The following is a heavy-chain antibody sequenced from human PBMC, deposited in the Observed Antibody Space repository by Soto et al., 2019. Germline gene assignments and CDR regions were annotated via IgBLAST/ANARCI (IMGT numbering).Heavy chain of an antibody. CDR3: ARDEIRFSWAYGMDV. CDR1: GFTFSSYA. D-gene: IGHD3-3*01. CDR2: ISYDGSNK. V-gene: IGHV3-30-3*01. Sequence: QVHLVESGGGVVQPGRSLRLSCAASGFTFSSYAMHWVRQAPGKRLEWVAVISYDGSNKYYADSVKGRFTISRDNSKNTLYLQMNSLRAEDTAVYYCARDEIRFSWAYGMDVWGQGTTVTVSS. J-gene: IGHJ6*02.